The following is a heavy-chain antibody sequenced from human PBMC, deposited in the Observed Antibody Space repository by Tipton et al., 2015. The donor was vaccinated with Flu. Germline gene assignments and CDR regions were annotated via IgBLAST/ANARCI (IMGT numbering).Heavy chain of an antibody. J-gene: IGHJ6*02. CDR3: ARDHKRFLEWLLDYYYGMDV. CDR2: ISAYNGNT. CDR1: GYTFTSYG. Sequence: QVQLVQSGAEVKKPGASVKVSCKASGYTFTSYGISWVRQAPGQGLEWMGWISAYNGNTNYAQKLQGRVTMTTDTSTSTAYMELRSLRSDDTAVYYRARDHKRFLEWLLDYYYGMDVWGQGTTVTVSS. D-gene: IGHD3-3*01. V-gene: IGHV1-18*01.